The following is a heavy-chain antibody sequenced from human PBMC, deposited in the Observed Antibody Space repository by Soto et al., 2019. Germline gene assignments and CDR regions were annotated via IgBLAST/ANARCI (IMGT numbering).Heavy chain of an antibody. Sequence: QVQLVQSGAEVMTPGASVKVSCKASGYTFSNFGLSWVRQAPGQGLEWMGWISGYNGNTNSAEKFQGRVTMTTDTSTSTAYTEVRSLTSDDKAVYYCARDKGYGFGWSSASGMDVWGQGTTVTVSS. CDR1: GYTFSNFG. V-gene: IGHV1-18*01. CDR3: ARDKGYGFGWSSASGMDV. J-gene: IGHJ6*02. CDR2: ISGYNGNT. D-gene: IGHD5-18*01.